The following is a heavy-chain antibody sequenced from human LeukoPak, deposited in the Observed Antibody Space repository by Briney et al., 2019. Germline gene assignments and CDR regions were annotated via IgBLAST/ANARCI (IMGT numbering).Heavy chain of an antibody. CDR2: ISASGVST. D-gene: IGHD3-10*01. Sequence: GGSLRLSCAASGFTFSTYAMTWVPQAPGKGLKWVSGISASGVSTHYADSVKGRFTISRDNSKNTLYLQMNSLRAEDMAVYYCAKEYGPGSYYYDYWGQGTLVTVSS. CDR3: AKEYGPGSYYYDY. J-gene: IGHJ4*02. CDR1: GFTFSTYA. V-gene: IGHV3-23*01.